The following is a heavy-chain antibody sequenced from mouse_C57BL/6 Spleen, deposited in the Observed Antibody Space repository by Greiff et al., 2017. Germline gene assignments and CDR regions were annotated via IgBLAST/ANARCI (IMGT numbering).Heavy chain of an antibody. CDR3: ARGYYGSSPWFAY. Sequence: EVHLVESGPELVKPGASVKISCKASGYSFTGYYMNWVKQSPVKSLEWIGEINPSTGGTTYNQKFKAKATLTVDKSSSTADMQLKSLTSEDSAVYYCARGYYGSSPWFAYWGQGTLVTVSA. CDR2: INPSTGGT. CDR1: GYSFTGYY. V-gene: IGHV1-42*01. D-gene: IGHD1-1*01. J-gene: IGHJ3*01.